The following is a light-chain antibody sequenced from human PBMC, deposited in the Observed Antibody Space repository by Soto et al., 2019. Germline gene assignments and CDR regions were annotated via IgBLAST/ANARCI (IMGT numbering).Light chain of an antibody. Sequence: EIVMTQSPATLSVSPGERATLSCRASQTVADSLVWYQQKPGQPPRPLIKGASTRATGIPATFSGSGSGTEFTLTISSLQSEDFAVYYCQQYCVTPWTFGQGTKVEIK. J-gene: IGKJ1*01. V-gene: IGKV3-15*01. CDR3: QQYCVTPWT. CDR1: QTVADS. CDR2: GAS.